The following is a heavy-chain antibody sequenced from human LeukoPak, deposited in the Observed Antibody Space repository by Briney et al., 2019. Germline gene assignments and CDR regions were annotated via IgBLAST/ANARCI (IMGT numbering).Heavy chain of an antibody. J-gene: IGHJ4*02. CDR2: ISGSGGST. CDR3: ANGGIVLMVYAIPSSPWGFDY. D-gene: IGHD2-8*01. V-gene: IGHV3-23*01. Sequence: GGSLRLSCAASGFTFSSFAMSWVRQAPGKGLEWGSAISGSGGSTYYADSVKGRFTISRDNSKNTLYLQMNSLRAEDRAVYYCANGGIVLMVYAIPSSPWGFDYWGQGTLVTVSS. CDR1: GFTFSSFA.